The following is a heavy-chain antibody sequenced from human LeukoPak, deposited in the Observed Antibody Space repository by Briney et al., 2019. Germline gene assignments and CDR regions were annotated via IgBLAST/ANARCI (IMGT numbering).Heavy chain of an antibody. J-gene: IGHJ4*02. Sequence: PGGSLRLSCAASGFTFSSYAMSWVRQAPGKGLEWVSAISGSGGSTYYADSVKGRYTISRDNSKNTLYLQMNSLRAEDTAVYYCAKDQTVATTSNFDYWGQGTLVTVSS. CDR1: GFTFSSYA. V-gene: IGHV3-23*01. CDR3: AKDQTVATTSNFDY. D-gene: IGHD5-12*01. CDR2: ISGSGGST.